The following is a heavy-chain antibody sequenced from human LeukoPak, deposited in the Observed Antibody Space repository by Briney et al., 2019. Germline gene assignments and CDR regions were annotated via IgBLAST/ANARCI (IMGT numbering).Heavy chain of an antibody. D-gene: IGHD3-10*01. CDR3: ARRSGLRAWRLVDY. J-gene: IGHJ4*02. Sequence: SVKVSCKASGYTFTSYDINWVRQATGQGLEWMGWMNPNSGNTGYAQKFQGRVTMTRNTSISTAYMEVSSLRSEDTAVYYCARRSGLRAWRLVDYWGQGTLVTVSS. CDR2: MNPNSGNT. V-gene: IGHV1-8*01. CDR1: GYTFTSYD.